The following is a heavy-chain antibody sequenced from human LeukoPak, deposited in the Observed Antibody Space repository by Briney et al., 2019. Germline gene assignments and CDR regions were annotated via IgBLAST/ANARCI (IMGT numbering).Heavy chain of an antibody. CDR3: ARENRGVRFDP. CDR2: IYYSGST. Sequence: SETLSLTCTVSGGSISSGGYYWSWIRQHPGKGLEWIGYIYYSGSTYYNPSLKSRVTIPVDTSKNQFSLKLSSVTAADTAVYYCARENRGVRFDPWGQGTLVTVSS. D-gene: IGHD3-10*01. CDR1: GGSISSGGYY. V-gene: IGHV4-31*03. J-gene: IGHJ5*02.